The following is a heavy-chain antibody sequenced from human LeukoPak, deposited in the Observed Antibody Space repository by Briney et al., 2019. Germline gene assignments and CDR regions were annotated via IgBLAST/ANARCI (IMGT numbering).Heavy chain of an antibody. D-gene: IGHD4-17*01. CDR2: IYYSGST. CDR1: GGSISSYY. V-gene: IGHV4-59*01. CDR3: ARYSVTSDAFDI. J-gene: IGHJ3*02. Sequence: SETLSLTCTVSGGSISSYYWSWIRQPPGKGLECIGYIYYSGSTNYNPSLKSRVTISVDTSKNQFSLKLSSVTAADTAVYYCARYSVTSDAFDIWGQGTMVTVSS.